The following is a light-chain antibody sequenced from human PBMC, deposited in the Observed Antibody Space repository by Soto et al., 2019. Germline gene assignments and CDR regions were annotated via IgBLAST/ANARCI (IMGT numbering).Light chain of an antibody. Sequence: QSALTQPASVSGSPGQSITISCTGTSSDVGGYNYVSWYQQHPGKAPKLMIYDVSNRPSGVSNRFSGSKSDNTASLTISGLQAEDEADYYCSSYTTSNTRQIVFGTGTKLTVL. V-gene: IGLV2-14*01. CDR1: SSDVGGYNY. CDR2: DVS. J-gene: IGLJ1*01. CDR3: SSYTTSNTRQIV.